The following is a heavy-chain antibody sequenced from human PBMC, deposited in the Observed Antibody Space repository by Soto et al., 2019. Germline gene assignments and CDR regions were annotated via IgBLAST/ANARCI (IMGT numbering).Heavy chain of an antibody. D-gene: IGHD6-6*01. V-gene: IGHV1-18*01. CDR1: GYTFTNYG. CDR2: ISAYKGNT. Sequence: GASVKVSCKASGYTFTNYGISCVRQAPGQGLEWMGWISAYKGNTNYAQKFQGRVTMTTDTSTSTAYMELRSLRSDDTAVYYCASRSGQLPYYFDYWGQGTLVTVSS. J-gene: IGHJ4*02. CDR3: ASRSGQLPYYFDY.